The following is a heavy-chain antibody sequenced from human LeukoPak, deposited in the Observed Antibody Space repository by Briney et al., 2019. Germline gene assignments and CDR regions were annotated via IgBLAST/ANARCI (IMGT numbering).Heavy chain of an antibody. CDR1: GGSISSYY. J-gene: IGHJ6*03. Sequence: SETLSLTCTVSGGSISSYYWSWIRQPAGKGLEWIGRIYTSGSTNYNPSLKSRVTMSVDTSKNQFSLKLSSVTAADTAVYYCARDIVVVPAAQNYYYMDVWGKGTTVTVSS. D-gene: IGHD2-2*01. CDR3: ARDIVVVPAAQNYYYMDV. CDR2: IYTSGST. V-gene: IGHV4-4*07.